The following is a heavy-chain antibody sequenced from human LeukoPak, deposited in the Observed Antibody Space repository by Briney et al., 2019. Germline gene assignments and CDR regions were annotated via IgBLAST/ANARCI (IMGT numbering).Heavy chain of an antibody. Sequence: ASVKVSCKASGGTLSSYGISWVRQAPGQGLEWMGWISAHNGNTNSAQKFQGRVTMTTDTSTSTAYMELRSLRSDDTAVYYCARDIPATASHYFDYWGQGTLVTVSS. CDR3: ARDIPATASHYFDY. CDR2: ISAHNGNT. V-gene: IGHV1-18*01. J-gene: IGHJ4*02. D-gene: IGHD2-2*01. CDR1: GGTLSSYG.